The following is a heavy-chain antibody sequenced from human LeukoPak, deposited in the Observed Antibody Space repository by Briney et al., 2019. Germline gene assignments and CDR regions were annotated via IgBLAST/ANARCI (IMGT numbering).Heavy chain of an antibody. D-gene: IGHD3-3*01. J-gene: IGHJ4*02. Sequence: SVNVSCTASGGTFSSYAISWVRQAPGQGLEWMGGIVPIFGTANYAQKFQGRVTITADESTGTAYMELSSLGSEDTAVYYCAIPLQSYDFWSGYLDYWGQGTLVTVSS. CDR1: GGTFSSYA. V-gene: IGHV1-69*01. CDR2: IVPIFGTA. CDR3: AIPLQSYDFWSGYLDY.